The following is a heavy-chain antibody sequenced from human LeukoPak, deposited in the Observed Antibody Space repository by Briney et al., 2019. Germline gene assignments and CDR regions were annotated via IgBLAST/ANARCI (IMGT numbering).Heavy chain of an antibody. CDR1: GGTFSSYA. D-gene: IGHD2-2*01. Sequence: ASVKVSCKASGGTFSSYASSWVRQAPGQGLEWMGGIIPIFGTANYAQKFQGRVTITADESTSTAYMELSSLRSEDTAVYYCAAGVPAASKYYYYYYMDVWGKGTTVTVSS. J-gene: IGHJ6*03. CDR3: AAGVPAASKYYYYYYMDV. V-gene: IGHV1-69*13. CDR2: IIPIFGTA.